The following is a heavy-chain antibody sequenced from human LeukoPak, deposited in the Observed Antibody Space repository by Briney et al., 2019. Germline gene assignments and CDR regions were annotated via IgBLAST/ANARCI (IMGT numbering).Heavy chain of an antibody. CDR3: ARDRAYYDFWSGYYGYYYYMDV. CDR1: GGSISSYY. D-gene: IGHD3-3*01. V-gene: IGHV4-59*01. Sequence: SETLSLTCTVSGGSISSYYWSWIRQPPGKGLEWIGYIYYSGSTNYNPSLKSRVTISVDTSKTQFSLKLSSVTAADTAVYYCARDRAYYDFWSGYYGYYYYMDVWGKGTTVTVSS. J-gene: IGHJ6*03. CDR2: IYYSGST.